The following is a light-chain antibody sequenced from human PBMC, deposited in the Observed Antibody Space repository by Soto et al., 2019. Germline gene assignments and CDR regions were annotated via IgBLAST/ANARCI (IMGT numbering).Light chain of an antibody. V-gene: IGLV3-1*01. CDR2: RDS. CDR1: KLGDRY. J-gene: IGLJ2*01. CDR3: QAWDSSTVV. Sequence: SYELTQAPSVSVSPGQAASITCSGNKLGDRYASWYQQKTGQSPVLVIYRDSKRPSGIPERFSGFNSGNTATLTISGTQAMDEADYYCQAWDSSTVVFGGGTKLTVL.